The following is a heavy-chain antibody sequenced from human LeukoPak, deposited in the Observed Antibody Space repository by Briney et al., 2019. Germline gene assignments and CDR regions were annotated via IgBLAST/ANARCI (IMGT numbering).Heavy chain of an antibody. CDR2: NIPILGIA. CDR1: GGTFSSYT. CDR3: ARGDNYYGSGSYYNGVY. Sequence: ASVKVSCRASGGTFSSYTISWVRQAPGQGLESMGRNIPILGIANYAQKFQGRVTITADKSTSTAYMELSSLRSEDTAVYYCARGDNYYGSGSYYNGVYWGQGTLVTVSS. V-gene: IGHV1-69*02. D-gene: IGHD3-10*01. J-gene: IGHJ4*02.